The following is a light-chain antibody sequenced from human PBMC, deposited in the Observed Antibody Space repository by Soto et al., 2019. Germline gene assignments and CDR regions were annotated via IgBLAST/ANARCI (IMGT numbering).Light chain of an antibody. V-gene: IGKV1-12*01. CDR1: QNINRG. Sequence: DIQMTQSPSSVSASVGDRVIITCRASQNINRGLAWYRQKPGKAPQLLIYATSTLHSGVPSRFSGSGSGTDFTLTVSSLQPEDFATYYCQQANSFPHTLGGGTRVEIK. CDR3: QQANSFPHT. J-gene: IGKJ4*01. CDR2: ATS.